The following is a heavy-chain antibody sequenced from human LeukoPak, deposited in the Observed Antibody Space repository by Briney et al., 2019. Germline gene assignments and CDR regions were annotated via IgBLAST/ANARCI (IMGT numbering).Heavy chain of an antibody. CDR1: GGSFSGYY. Sequence: SETLSLTCAVYGGSFSGYYWSWIRQPPGKGLEWIGEINHSGSTNYNPSLKSRVTISVDTSKNQFSLKLSSVTAADTAVYYCARGLRYSSSWGPPTRYYFDYWGQGTLVTVSS. CDR2: INHSGST. J-gene: IGHJ4*02. V-gene: IGHV4-34*01. CDR3: ARGLRYSSSWGPPTRYYFDY. D-gene: IGHD6-6*01.